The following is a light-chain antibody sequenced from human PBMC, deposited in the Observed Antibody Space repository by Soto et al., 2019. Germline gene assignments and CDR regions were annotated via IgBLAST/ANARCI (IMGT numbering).Light chain of an antibody. Sequence: EIVLKQSPATLSSSPGETATLSCRASQYVGTRLAWYQHKPGQAPRLLIYYTSNRATGIPARFSGSGSGTDFTLTINSLAPEDFAIYYCHQRQSWPRTFGQGTKVDNK. J-gene: IGKJ1*01. V-gene: IGKV3-11*01. CDR1: QYVGTR. CDR2: YTS. CDR3: HQRQSWPRT.